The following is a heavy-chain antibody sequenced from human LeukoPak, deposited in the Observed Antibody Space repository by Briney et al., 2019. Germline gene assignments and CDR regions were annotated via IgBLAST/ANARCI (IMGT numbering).Heavy chain of an antibody. CDR1: GGSISTYY. D-gene: IGHD6-13*01. Sequence: SETLSLTCTVSGGSISTYYWNWIRQPPGKGLEWIGYIYHSGSTNYNPSLQSRVTISVDTSKNQFSLNLNSVTAADTVVYYCATAPGIAAAGTYYYYGMDVWGQGTTVTVSS. CDR3: ATAPGIAAAGTYYYYGMDV. CDR2: IYHSGST. J-gene: IGHJ6*02. V-gene: IGHV4-59*01.